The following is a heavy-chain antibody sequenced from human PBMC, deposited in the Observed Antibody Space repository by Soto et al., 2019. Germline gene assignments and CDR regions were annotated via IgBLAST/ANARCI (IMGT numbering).Heavy chain of an antibody. CDR2: IYWDDDK. V-gene: IGHV2-5*02. Sequence: QITLKESGPTLVKPTQTLTLTCTFSGFSLSTSGMGVGWIRQPPGKALECLALIYWDDDKRYSPSLKSRLTITKDTSKNQVVLTMTNMDPADTATYYCARPGRVNAFDIWGQGTMVTVSS. CDR1: GFSLSTSGMG. D-gene: IGHD3-10*01. J-gene: IGHJ3*02. CDR3: ARPGRVNAFDI.